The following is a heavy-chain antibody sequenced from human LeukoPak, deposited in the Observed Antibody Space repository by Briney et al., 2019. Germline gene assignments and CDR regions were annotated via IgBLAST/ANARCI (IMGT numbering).Heavy chain of an antibody. CDR1: GYTFTSYG. CDR2: ISAYNGNT. V-gene: IGHV1-18*01. Sequence: ASVKVSCKASGYTFTSYGISWVRQAPGQGLEWMGWISAYNGNTNYAQKPQGRVTMTTDTSTSTAYMELRSLRSDDTAVYYCARETYSNYLRGYYYYYMDVWGKGTTVTVSS. CDR3: ARETYSNYLRGYYYYYMDV. D-gene: IGHD4-11*01. J-gene: IGHJ6*03.